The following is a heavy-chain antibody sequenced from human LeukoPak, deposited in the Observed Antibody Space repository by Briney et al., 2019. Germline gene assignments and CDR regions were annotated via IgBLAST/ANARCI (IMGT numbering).Heavy chain of an antibody. Sequence: PGGSLRLSCAASGFTFSNYNMNWVRQAPGKGLEWVSSISGSSSFIYYADSLKGRFTISRDNAKNSLYLQMNSLRAEDTAVYYCAGDYSSSWPLNWFDPWGQGTLVTVSS. V-gene: IGHV3-21*01. J-gene: IGHJ5*02. CDR2: ISGSSSFI. CDR3: AGDYSSSWPLNWFDP. D-gene: IGHD6-13*01. CDR1: GFTFSNYN.